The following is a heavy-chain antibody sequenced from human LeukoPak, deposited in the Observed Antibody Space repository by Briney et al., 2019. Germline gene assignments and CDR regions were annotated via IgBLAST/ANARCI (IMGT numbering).Heavy chain of an antibody. Sequence: GGSLRLSCAASGFTFSSCAMSWVRQVPGKGLEWVSIISGSGDNTYYADSVKGRFTISRDNSKNMLYLQMNSLRAEDTAVYYCAKWKYSNSGIDDYWGQGTLVTVSS. CDR3: AKWKYSNSGIDDY. J-gene: IGHJ4*02. CDR1: GFTFSSCA. CDR2: ISGSGDNT. D-gene: IGHD6-6*01. V-gene: IGHV3-23*01.